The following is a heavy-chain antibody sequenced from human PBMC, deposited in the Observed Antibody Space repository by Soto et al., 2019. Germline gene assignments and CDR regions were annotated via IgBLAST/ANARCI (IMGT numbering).Heavy chain of an antibody. V-gene: IGHV3-30-3*01. Sequence: PGGSLRLSCAASGFIFSSYAMNWVRQAPGKGLEWVAVISSNPNIKYYADSVKGRFTISRDSSTLYLQMDSLRVDDTAMYFCARGPLRAGYNRELDYWGQGA. J-gene: IGHJ4*02. CDR2: ISSNPNIK. D-gene: IGHD5-12*01. CDR3: ARGPLRAGYNRELDY. CDR1: GFIFSSYA.